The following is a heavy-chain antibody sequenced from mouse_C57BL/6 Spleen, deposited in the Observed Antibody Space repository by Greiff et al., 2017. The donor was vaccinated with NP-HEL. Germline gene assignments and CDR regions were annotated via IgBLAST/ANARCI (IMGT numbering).Heavy chain of an antibody. CDR3: TRDGDYDGFAY. D-gene: IGHD2-4*01. J-gene: IGHJ3*01. CDR2: ISSGGDYI. V-gene: IGHV5-9-1*02. CDR1: GFTFSSYA. Sequence: EVQLVESGEGLVKPGGSLKLSCAASGFTFSSYAMSWVRQTPEKRLEWVAYISSGGDYIYYADTLKGRFTISRDNARNTLYLQMSSLKSEDTAMYYCTRDGDYDGFAYWGQGTLVTVSA.